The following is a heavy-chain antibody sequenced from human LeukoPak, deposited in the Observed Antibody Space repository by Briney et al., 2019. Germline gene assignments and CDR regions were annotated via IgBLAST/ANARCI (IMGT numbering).Heavy chain of an antibody. D-gene: IGHD6-19*01. Sequence: SETLSLTCTISGGSISGYYWSWIRQPAGKGLEWIGRIYSSGNTYYNPSLKSRVTISVDTSKNQFSLKLSSVTAADTAVYYCARLNLGGWSDYWGQGTLVTVSS. CDR3: ARLNLGGWSDY. CDR2: IYSSGNT. J-gene: IGHJ4*02. V-gene: IGHV4-4*07. CDR1: GGSISGYY.